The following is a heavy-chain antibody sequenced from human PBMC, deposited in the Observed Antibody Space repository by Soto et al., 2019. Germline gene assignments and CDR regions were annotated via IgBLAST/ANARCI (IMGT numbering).Heavy chain of an antibody. D-gene: IGHD6-13*01. J-gene: IGHJ4*02. Sequence: GGSLRLSCSASGFSISNFGMFWVRQAPGRGLEWISFISRSHSDIYYADSVKGRFTISRDNAKNSMFLQMNSLRDEDRAVYYCGKDRRPGIAAAGPYFDYWGQGTLVTVSS. CDR1: GFSISNFG. V-gene: IGHV3-21*05. CDR2: ISRSHSDI. CDR3: GKDRRPGIAAAGPYFDY.